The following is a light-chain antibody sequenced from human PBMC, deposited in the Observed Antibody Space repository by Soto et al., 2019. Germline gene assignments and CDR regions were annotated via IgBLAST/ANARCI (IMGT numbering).Light chain of an antibody. V-gene: IGKV1-5*01. J-gene: IGKJ1*01. CDR3: QQYDSFSVT. Sequence: IHMTHSPSTLSASVLYTVTITCLASQRISGWLAWHQQKPGKAPKLLIYDVSALKRGVPPRFSGSGSGTEFTLTISSLQPEDFATYYCQQYDSFSVTFGQGTKVDIK. CDR2: DVS. CDR1: QRISGW.